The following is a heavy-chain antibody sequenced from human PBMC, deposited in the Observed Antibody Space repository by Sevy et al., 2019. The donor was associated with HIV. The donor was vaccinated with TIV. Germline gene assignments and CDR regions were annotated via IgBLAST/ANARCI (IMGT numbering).Heavy chain of an antibody. CDR2: IKADGSDK. Sequence: GGSLRLSCAASAFTFSANWMNWVRQAPGKGLEWVANIKADGSDKHYVDSVEGRFTISRDNAKNLLFLQMNSLRVEDTAFYYCAHETFGRFESWGQGTLVTVSS. CDR1: AFTFSANW. D-gene: IGHD3-16*01. CDR3: AHETFGRFES. V-gene: IGHV3-7*01. J-gene: IGHJ4*02.